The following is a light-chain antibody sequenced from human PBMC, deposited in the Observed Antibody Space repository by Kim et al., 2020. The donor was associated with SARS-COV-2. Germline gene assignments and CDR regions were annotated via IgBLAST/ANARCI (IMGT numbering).Light chain of an antibody. V-gene: IGLV3-25*03. CDR2: KDS. Sequence: SYELTQPPSVSVSPGQTARSTCSGDALPKQYAYWYQQKPGQAPVLVIYKDSERPSGIPERFSGSSSGTTVTLTISRVQAEDEADYYCQSADSSGTWVFGG. J-gene: IGLJ3*02. CDR1: ALPKQY. CDR3: QSADSSGTWV.